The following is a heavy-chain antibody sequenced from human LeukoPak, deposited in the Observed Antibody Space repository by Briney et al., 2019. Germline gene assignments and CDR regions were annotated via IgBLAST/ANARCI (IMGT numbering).Heavy chain of an antibody. Sequence: SETLSLTCTVSGGSISSSSYYWGWIRQPPGKGLEWIRSIYYSGSTYYNPSLKSRVTISVDTSKNQFSLKLSSVTAADTAVYYCARQNYDFWSGYSNWFDPWGQGTLVTVSS. CDR1: GGSISSSSYY. CDR2: IYYSGST. V-gene: IGHV4-39*01. J-gene: IGHJ5*02. CDR3: ARQNYDFWSGYSNWFDP. D-gene: IGHD3-3*01.